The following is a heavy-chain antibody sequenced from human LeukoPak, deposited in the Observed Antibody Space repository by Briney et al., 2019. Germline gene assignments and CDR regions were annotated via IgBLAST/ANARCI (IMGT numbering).Heavy chain of an antibody. CDR1: GFTFSSYA. D-gene: IGHD5-12*01. CDR3: AKDPGYSGYDYSFDY. CDR2: ISGSGGST. V-gene: IGHV3-23*01. Sequence: GGSLRLSCAASGFTFSSYAMSWVRQAPGKGLEWVSAISGSGGSTYYADSVKGRFTISRDNSKKTLYLQMNSLRAEDTAVYYCAKDPGYSGYDYSFDYWGQGTLVTVSS. J-gene: IGHJ4*02.